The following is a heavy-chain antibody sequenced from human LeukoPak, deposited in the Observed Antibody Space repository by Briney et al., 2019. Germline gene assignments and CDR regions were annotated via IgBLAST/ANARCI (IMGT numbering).Heavy chain of an antibody. CDR2: IYYSGST. Sequence: SETLSLTCTVSGGSISSYYWSWIRQPPGKGLEWIGYIYYSGSTNYNPSLKSRVTISVDTSKNQFSLKLSSVTAADTAVYYCARGEVNNWNYVAFDIWGQGTMVTVSS. CDR3: ARGEVNNWNYVAFDI. V-gene: IGHV4-59*12. CDR1: GGSISSYY. D-gene: IGHD1-7*01. J-gene: IGHJ3*02.